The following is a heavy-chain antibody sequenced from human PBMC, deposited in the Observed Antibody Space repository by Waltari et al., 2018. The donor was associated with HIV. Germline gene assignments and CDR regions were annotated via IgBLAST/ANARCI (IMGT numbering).Heavy chain of an antibody. Sequence: QITLKESGPTLIKPTQTLTLTCTVSGFSVSTGGVAVNWLRQPPEKALEWLALIYWNDDRRYSSSLKTRLTITRDASKNQVVLTMTNMGPADTATYYCAASNSYTSHLVSWGQGTLVTVSS. CDR1: GFSVSTGGVA. J-gene: IGHJ5*02. V-gene: IGHV2-5*01. CDR3: AASNSYTSHLVS. D-gene: IGHD2-2*01. CDR2: IYWNDDR.